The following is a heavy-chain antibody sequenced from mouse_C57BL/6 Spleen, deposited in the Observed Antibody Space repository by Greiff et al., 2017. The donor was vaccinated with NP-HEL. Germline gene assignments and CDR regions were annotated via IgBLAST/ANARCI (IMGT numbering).Heavy chain of an antibody. CDR2: IYPGSGNT. D-gene: IGHD2-1*01. CDR1: GYTFTDYY. V-gene: IGHV1-76*01. J-gene: IGHJ4*01. Sequence: QVQLKQSGAELVRPGASVKLSCKASGYTFTDYYINWVKQRPGQGLEWIARIYPGSGNTYYNEKFKGKATLTAEKSSSTAYMQLSSLTSEDSAVYFCARDGNYYYYAMDYWGQGTSVTVSS. CDR3: ARDGNYYYYAMDY.